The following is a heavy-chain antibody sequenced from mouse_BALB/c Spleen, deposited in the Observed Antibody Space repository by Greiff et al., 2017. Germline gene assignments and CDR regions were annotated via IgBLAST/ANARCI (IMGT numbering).Heavy chain of an antibody. CDR2: IRLKSNNYAT. D-gene: IGHD2-10*02. J-gene: IGHJ1*01. CDR1: GFTFSNYW. V-gene: IGHV6-6*02. CDR3: TRRYGNYEGYFDV. Sequence: EVKVEESGGGLVQPGGSMKLSCVASGFTFSNYWMNWVRQSPEKGLEWVAEIRLKSNNYATHYAESVKGRFTISRDDSKSSVYLQMNNLRAEDTGIYYCTRRYGNYEGYFDVWGAGTTVTVSS.